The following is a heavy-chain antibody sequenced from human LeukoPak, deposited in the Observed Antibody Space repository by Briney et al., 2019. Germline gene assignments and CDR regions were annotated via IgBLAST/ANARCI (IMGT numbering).Heavy chain of an antibody. Sequence: ASVKVSCKASGYTFTGYYMHWVRQAPGQGLEWMGWISAYNGNTNYAQKLQGRVTMTTDTSTSTAYMELRSLRSDDTAVYYCARTKSRLGELSLDPDAFDIWGQGTMVTVSS. CDR2: ISAYNGNT. D-gene: IGHD3-16*02. J-gene: IGHJ3*02. CDR3: ARTKSRLGELSLDPDAFDI. V-gene: IGHV1-18*04. CDR1: GYTFTGYY.